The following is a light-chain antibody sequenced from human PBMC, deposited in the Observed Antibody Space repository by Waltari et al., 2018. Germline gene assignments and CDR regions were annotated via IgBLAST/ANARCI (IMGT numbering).Light chain of an antibody. CDR3: FSYAGSNSFD. CDR1: SNDIWSYNF. Sequence: QSALTTPASVSGSPGPSITVSCTGPSNDIWSYNFVSWSQQHPARAPKLMIYEPSELPLGVSNRFSGSKSGNTASLTISGLQAEDEADYYCFSYAGSNSFDFGGGTKLTVL. J-gene: IGLJ2*01. CDR2: EPS. V-gene: IGLV2-23*02.